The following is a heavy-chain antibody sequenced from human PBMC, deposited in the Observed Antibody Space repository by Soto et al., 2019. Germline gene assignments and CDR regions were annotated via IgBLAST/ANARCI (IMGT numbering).Heavy chain of an antibody. Sequence: GGSLRLSCAASGFTFSNAWMSWVRQAPGKGLEWVGRIKSKTDGGTTDYAAPVKGRFTISRDDSKNTLYLQMNSLKTEDTAVYYCTTDSRLSYWGGDCYYYYYGMDVWGQGTTVTVSS. V-gene: IGHV3-15*01. CDR3: TTDSRLSYWGGDCYYYYYGMDV. J-gene: IGHJ6*02. CDR1: GFTFSNAW. CDR2: IKSKTDGGTT. D-gene: IGHD2-21*02.